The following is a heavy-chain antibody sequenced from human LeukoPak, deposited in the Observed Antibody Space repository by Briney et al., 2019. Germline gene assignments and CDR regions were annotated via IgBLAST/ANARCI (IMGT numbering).Heavy chain of an antibody. CDR2: ISSTGTI. CDR1: GFAFGSYE. CDR3: ARDRTVGVPGTLYFDH. Sequence: GGSLRLSCAASGFAFGSYEMNWVRQAPGKGPEWISYISSTGTIHYADSVKGRFTISRDDAKNSLFLEMTSLRAEDTAVYFCARDRTVGVPGTLYFDHWGQGVLVTVSS. D-gene: IGHD1-26*01. V-gene: IGHV3-48*03. J-gene: IGHJ4*02.